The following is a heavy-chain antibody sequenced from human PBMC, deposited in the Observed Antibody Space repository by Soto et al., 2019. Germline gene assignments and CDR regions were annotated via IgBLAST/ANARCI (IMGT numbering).Heavy chain of an antibody. Sequence: QVQLVQSGAEVKKPGSSVKVSCKASGGTFSSYAISWVRQAPGQGLEWMGGIIPIFGTANYAQKFHGRVTITADESASTACMELSSLGSEETAVYYCARDESVYYGSGSYDYWGQGTLVTVSS. D-gene: IGHD3-10*01. V-gene: IGHV1-69*01. CDR2: IIPIFGTA. CDR3: ARDESVYYGSGSYDY. CDR1: GGTFSSYA. J-gene: IGHJ4*02.